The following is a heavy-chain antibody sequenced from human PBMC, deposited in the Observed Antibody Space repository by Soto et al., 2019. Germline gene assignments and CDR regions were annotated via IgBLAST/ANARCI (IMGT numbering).Heavy chain of an antibody. CDR3: AKGASVGSGGNY. CDR1: GFTFSSYA. Sequence: GGSLRLSCAASGFTFSSYAMHWVRQAPGKGLEWVAVISYDGSNKYYADSVKGRFTISRDNSKNTLYLQMNSLRAEDTAVYYCAKGASVGSGGNYWGQGTLVTVSS. J-gene: IGHJ4*02. CDR2: ISYDGSNK. V-gene: IGHV3-30-3*01. D-gene: IGHD3-10*01.